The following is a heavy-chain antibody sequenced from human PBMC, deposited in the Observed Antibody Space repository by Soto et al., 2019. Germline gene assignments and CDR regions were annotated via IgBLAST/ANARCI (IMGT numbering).Heavy chain of an antibody. D-gene: IGHD5-12*01. Sequence: GGSLRLSCAASGFTFSSYWTHWVRQAPGKGLVWVSRINSDGSSTSYADSVKGRFTISRDNAKNTLYLQMNSLRAEDTAVYYCARTDIVATIDAFDIWGQGTMVTVSS. CDR2: INSDGSST. CDR1: GFTFSSYW. J-gene: IGHJ3*02. V-gene: IGHV3-74*01. CDR3: ARTDIVATIDAFDI.